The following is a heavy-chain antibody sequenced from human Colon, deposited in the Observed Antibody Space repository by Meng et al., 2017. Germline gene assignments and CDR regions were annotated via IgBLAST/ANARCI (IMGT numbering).Heavy chain of an antibody. CDR2: ISHDGGAI. J-gene: IGHJ5*02. V-gene: IGHV3-30*04. CDR3: AREPDYRAWLDP. Sequence: VQLVGVGEGVVQPGRSLRLSGLDSTFTFSLYSMHWVRQAPGKGLEWVAVISHDGGAIFYADSVKGRFTISRDNSKNTLYLEMNSLRDEDTAVYYCAREPDYRAWLDPWGQGTLVTVSS. D-gene: IGHD4/OR15-4a*01. CDR1: TFTFSLYS.